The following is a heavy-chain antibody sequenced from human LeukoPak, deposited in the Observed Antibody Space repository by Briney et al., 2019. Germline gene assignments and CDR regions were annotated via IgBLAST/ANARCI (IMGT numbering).Heavy chain of an antibody. Sequence: SETLSLTCTVSGGSISGYYWTWIRQPPGKGLEWIGYVYYSGSTNYNCSLKSQVTISVDTSKNQFSLNLSSVTAADTAVYYCARMTDYYGMDVWGQGTTVTVSS. J-gene: IGHJ6*02. CDR3: ARMTDYYGMDV. CDR2: VYYSGST. V-gene: IGHV4-59*01. CDR1: GGSISGYY.